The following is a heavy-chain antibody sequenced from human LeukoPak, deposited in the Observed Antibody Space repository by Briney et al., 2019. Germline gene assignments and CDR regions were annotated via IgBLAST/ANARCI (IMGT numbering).Heavy chain of an antibody. D-gene: IGHD1-26*01. Sequence: PGGSLRLSCAASGFTFSSYGMSWVRQAPGKGLEWVSAISGSGGSTYYADSVKGRFTISRDNSKNTLYLQMNSLRAEDTAVYYCAREVLLLDAFDIWGQGTMVTVSS. V-gene: IGHV3-23*01. J-gene: IGHJ3*02. CDR2: ISGSGGST. CDR3: AREVLLLDAFDI. CDR1: GFTFSSYG.